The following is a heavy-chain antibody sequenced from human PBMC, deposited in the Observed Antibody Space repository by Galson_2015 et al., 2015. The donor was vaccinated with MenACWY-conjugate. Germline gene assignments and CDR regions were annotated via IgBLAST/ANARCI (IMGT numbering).Heavy chain of an antibody. D-gene: IGHD6-13*01. Sequence: SVPVSCPVSGDILSPLSIPWFLPAPGKGLEWMGGGDPEEGATVNAQKFQGRFTMTEDTSTDTAYMELRSLRSEDTAVYYCTRYNSFIAAGRNFYPYGKHVWGEGTSVTVSS. CDR3: TRYNSFIAAGRNFYPYGKHV. J-gene: IGHJ6*04. V-gene: IGHV1-24*01. CDR1: GDILSPLS. CDR2: GDPEEGAT.